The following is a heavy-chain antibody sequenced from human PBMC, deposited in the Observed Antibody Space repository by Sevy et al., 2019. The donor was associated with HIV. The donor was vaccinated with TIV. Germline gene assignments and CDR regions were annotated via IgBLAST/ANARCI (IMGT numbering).Heavy chain of an antibody. J-gene: IGHJ4*02. CDR1: GFTFSSYW. V-gene: IGHV3-7*01. CDR2: MKQDGSEK. D-gene: IGHD5-18*01. Sequence: GGSLRLSCAASGFTFSSYWMSWVRQAPGKGLEWVATMKQDGSEKYSVDSVKGRFTISRDNAKHSLYLQMNSLRAEDTAVYYCVREGLGGFSYSLDCWGQGTLVTVSS. CDR3: VREGLGGFSYSLDC.